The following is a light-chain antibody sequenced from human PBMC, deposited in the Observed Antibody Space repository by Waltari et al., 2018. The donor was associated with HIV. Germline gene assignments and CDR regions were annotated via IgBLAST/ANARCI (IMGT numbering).Light chain of an antibody. CDR2: GAY. CDR1: QSVSNN. V-gene: IGKV3-15*01. Sequence: EIVMTQSPATLSVSPGERATLSCRASQSVSNNLAWYQQKPGQAPRLLIYGAYTRATGIPARFSGSGSGTQFTLTISSLQSEDFAVYYCQQRSNWPPSTFGQGTKLEIK. CDR3: QQRSNWPPST. J-gene: IGKJ2*02.